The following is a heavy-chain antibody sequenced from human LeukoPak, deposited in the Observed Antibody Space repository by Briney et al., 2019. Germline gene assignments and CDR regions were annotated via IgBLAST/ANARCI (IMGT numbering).Heavy chain of an antibody. J-gene: IGHJ6*02. CDR2: IDPSGGST. V-gene: IGHV1-46*01. CDR1: GYTFTSYY. CDR3: ARVDTAMGYYYYGMDV. Sequence: ASVKVSCKASGYTFTSYYMHWVRQAPGRGLEWMGIIDPSGGSTSYAQKFQGRVTMTRDTSTSTVYMELSSLRSEDTAVYYCARVDTAMGYYYYGMDVWGQGTTVTVSS. D-gene: IGHD5-18*01.